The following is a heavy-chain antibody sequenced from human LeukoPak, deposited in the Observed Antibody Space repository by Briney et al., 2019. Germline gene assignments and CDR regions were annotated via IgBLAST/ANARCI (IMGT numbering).Heavy chain of an antibody. D-gene: IGHD2-2*01. CDR3: AKGGYCSSTSCYVGWFDP. CDR1: GFTFSSYV. CDR2: ISGGGGRT. Sequence: PGGSLRLSCAASGFTFSSYVMNWVRQAPGKGLEWVSVISGGGGRTYYADSVKGRFTISRDNSKNTLFLQMNSLRAEDTAVYYCAKGGYCSSTSCYVGWFDPWGQGTLVTVSS. J-gene: IGHJ5*02. V-gene: IGHV3-23*01.